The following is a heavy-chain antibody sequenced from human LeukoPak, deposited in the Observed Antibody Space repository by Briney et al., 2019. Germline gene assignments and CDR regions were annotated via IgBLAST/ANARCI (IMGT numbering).Heavy chain of an antibody. CDR2: ISYDGSNK. Sequence: GGSLRLSCAASGFTFSSYAMHWVRQAPGKGLEWVAVISYDGSNKYYADSVKGRFTISRDNSKNTLYLQMNSLRAEDTAVYYCARDITMLRGFDYWGQGTLVTVSS. CDR1: GFTFSSYA. D-gene: IGHD3-10*01. V-gene: IGHV3-30*04. CDR3: ARDITMLRGFDY. J-gene: IGHJ4*02.